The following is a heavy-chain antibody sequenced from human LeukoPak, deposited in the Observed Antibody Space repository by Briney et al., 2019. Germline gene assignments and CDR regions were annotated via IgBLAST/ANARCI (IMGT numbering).Heavy chain of an antibody. CDR3: ARVYYQDSGTSYRHLDY. J-gene: IGHJ4*02. CDR1: GFTFRNYC. CDR2: IKQDESEK. D-gene: IGHD3-22*01. Sequence: PGGSLRLSCAASGFTFRNYCMTWVRQVPGKGLEWVASIKQDESEKYFLDSVKGRFTISRYNAENSLYLQMNSLRAEDTAVYYCARVYYQDSGTSYRHLDYWGQGTLVTVSS. V-gene: IGHV3-7*01.